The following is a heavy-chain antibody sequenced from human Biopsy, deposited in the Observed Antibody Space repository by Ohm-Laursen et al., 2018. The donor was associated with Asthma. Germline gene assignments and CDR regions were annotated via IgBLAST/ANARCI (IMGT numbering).Heavy chain of an antibody. CDR1: GGSISSDAYY. J-gene: IGHJ4*02. D-gene: IGHD3-16*01. CDR2: IYYIGST. CDR3: ARRGGVRRYFDY. V-gene: IGHV4-30-4*01. Sequence: TLSLTWTVSGGSISSDAYYWSWVRQPPGKGLEWIGYIYYIGSTYYNPSLKSRVAISLDTSKNQFSLKLSSVTAADTAVYFCARRGGVRRYFDYWGQGTLVTVSS.